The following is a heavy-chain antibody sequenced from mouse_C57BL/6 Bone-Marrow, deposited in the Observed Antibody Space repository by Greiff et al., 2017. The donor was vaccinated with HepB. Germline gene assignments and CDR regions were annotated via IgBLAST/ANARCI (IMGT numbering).Heavy chain of an antibody. CDR3: ARGTVVAYWYFDV. CDR1: GFTFSDYY. Sequence: EVKLVESEGGLVQPGSSMKLSCTASGFTFSDYYMAWVRQVPEKGLEWVANINYDGSSTYYLDSLKSRFIISRDNAKNILYLQMSSLKSEDTATYYCARGTVVAYWYFDVWGTGTTVTVSS. CDR2: INYDGSST. J-gene: IGHJ1*03. V-gene: IGHV5-16*01. D-gene: IGHD1-1*01.